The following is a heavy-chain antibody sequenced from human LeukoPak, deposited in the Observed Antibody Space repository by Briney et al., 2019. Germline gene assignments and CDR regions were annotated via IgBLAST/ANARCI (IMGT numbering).Heavy chain of an antibody. CDR1: GFTVSSNY. CDR2: IYSGGST. V-gene: IGHV3-53*01. Sequence: GGSLRLSCAASGFTVSSNYMSWVRQAPGKGLEWVSVIYSGGSTYYADSVKGRFTISRDNSKNTLYLQMNSLRAEDTAVYYCARDLVLSGYSYGPDYWGQGTLVTVSS. CDR3: ARDLVLSGYSYGPDY. D-gene: IGHD5-18*01. J-gene: IGHJ4*02.